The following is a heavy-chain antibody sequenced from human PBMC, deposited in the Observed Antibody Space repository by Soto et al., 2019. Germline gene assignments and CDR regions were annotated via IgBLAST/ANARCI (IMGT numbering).Heavy chain of an antibody. CDR1: GYTFTSYG. CDR3: ARDRYCSSTSCPNDAFDI. Sequence: ASVKVSCKASGYTFTSYGISWVRQAPGQGLEWMGWISAYNGNTNYAQKFQGRVTMTTDTSTSTAYMELSSLRSEDTAVYYCARDRYCSSTSCPNDAFDIWGQGTMVTVSS. CDR2: ISAYNGNT. D-gene: IGHD2-2*01. V-gene: IGHV1-18*01. J-gene: IGHJ3*02.